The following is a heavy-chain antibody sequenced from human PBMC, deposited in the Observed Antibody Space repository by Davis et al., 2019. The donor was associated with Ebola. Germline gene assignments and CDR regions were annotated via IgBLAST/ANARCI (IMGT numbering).Heavy chain of an antibody. CDR2: IYSGGNT. J-gene: IGHJ4*02. Sequence: GESLKISCAASGFTVSSNYMSWVRQAPGKGLEWVSVIYSGGNTYYADSVKGRFTISRDNSKNTLYLQMNSLRVEDTAVYYCAREGVGATLDYWGQGTLVTVSS. V-gene: IGHV3-66*01. CDR3: AREGVGATLDY. D-gene: IGHD1-26*01. CDR1: GFTVSSNY.